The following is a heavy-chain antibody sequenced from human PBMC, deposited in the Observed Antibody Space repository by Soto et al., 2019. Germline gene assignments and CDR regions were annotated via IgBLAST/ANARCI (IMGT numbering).Heavy chain of an antibody. Sequence: SETLSLTCTVSGGSISSSSYYWGWIRQPPGKGLEWIGSIYYSGSTYYNPSLKSRVTISVDTSKNQFSLKLSSVTAADTAVYYCARGRTDTAMVTFDYWGQGTLVTVSS. D-gene: IGHD5-18*01. CDR1: GGSISSSSYY. CDR3: ARGRTDTAMVTFDY. CDR2: IYYSGST. J-gene: IGHJ4*02. V-gene: IGHV4-39*01.